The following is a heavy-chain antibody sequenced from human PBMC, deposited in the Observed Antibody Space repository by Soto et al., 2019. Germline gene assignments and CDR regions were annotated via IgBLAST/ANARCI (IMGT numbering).Heavy chain of an antibody. D-gene: IGHD4-17*01. Sequence: PGGSLRLSCAASGFTFSSYGMHWVRQAPGKGLEWVAVISYDGSNKYYADSVKGRFTISRDNSKNTLYLQMNSLRAEDTAVYYCAKDLGAYGDYVGNFDYWGQGTLVTVSS. CDR3: AKDLGAYGDYVGNFDY. V-gene: IGHV3-30*18. CDR2: ISYDGSNK. CDR1: GFTFSSYG. J-gene: IGHJ4*02.